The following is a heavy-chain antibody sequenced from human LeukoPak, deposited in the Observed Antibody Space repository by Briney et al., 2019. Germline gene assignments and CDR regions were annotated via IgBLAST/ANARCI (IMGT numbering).Heavy chain of an antibody. CDR3: ARPGGSTWYDAFNI. Sequence: SETLSLTYTVSSASISSGDYYWTWIRQPPGKGLEWIGYIYYSGSTYYNPSLKSRVTIAVDTSKNQFSLKLSSVTAADTAVYYCARPGGSTWYDAFNIWGQGTMVTVSS. CDR2: IYYSGST. J-gene: IGHJ3*02. V-gene: IGHV4-30-4*08. CDR1: SASISSGDYY. D-gene: IGHD6-13*01.